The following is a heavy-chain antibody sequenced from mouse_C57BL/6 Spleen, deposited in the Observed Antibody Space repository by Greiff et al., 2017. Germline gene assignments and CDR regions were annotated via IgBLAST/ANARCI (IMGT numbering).Heavy chain of an antibody. Sequence: QVQLQQPGAELVRPGSSVKLSCKASGYTFTSYWMHWVKQRPIQGLEWIGNIDPSDSATHYNQEFKDKATMTVDKSSSTAYMQLSSLTSEDSAVYYCATPTVARYFDVWGTGTTVTVSS. V-gene: IGHV1-52*01. D-gene: IGHD1-1*01. CDR2: IDPSDSAT. J-gene: IGHJ1*03. CDR3: ATPTVARYFDV. CDR1: GYTFTSYW.